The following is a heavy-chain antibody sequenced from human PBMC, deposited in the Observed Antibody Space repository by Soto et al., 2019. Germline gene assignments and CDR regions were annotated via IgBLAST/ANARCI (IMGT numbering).Heavy chain of an antibody. D-gene: IGHD3-9*01. J-gene: IGHJ5*02. CDR3: ARDKRDFDWLSNWFDP. Sequence: QVQLVQSGAEVKKPGASVKVSCKASGYTFTSYGISWVRQAPGQGLEWMGWISAYNGNTNYAQKLQGRVTMTTDTSTSTANMEMRRLRSDDTVVYYCARDKRDFDWLSNWFDPWGQGTLVTVSS. CDR1: GYTFTSYG. V-gene: IGHV1-18*01. CDR2: ISAYNGNT.